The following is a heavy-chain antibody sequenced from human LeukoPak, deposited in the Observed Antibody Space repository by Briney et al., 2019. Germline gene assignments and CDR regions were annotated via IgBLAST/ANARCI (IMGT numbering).Heavy chain of an antibody. CDR2: IYYSGST. D-gene: IGHD4-11*01. CDR3: ARLRDYSNVPH. CDR1: GGSISSSSYY. J-gene: IGHJ4*01. V-gene: IGHV4-39*01. Sequence: SETLSLTCTVSGGSISSSSYYWGWIRQPPGKGLEWIGSIYYSGSTYYNPSLKSRVTISVDTSKNQFSLKLSSVTAADTAVYYCARLRDYSNVPHWGQGTLATVSS.